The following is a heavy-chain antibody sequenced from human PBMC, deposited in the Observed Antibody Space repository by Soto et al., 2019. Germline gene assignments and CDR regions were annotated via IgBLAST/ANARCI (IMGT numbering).Heavy chain of an antibody. J-gene: IGHJ5*02. CDR2: VYYSGST. Sequence: PSETLSLTCTVSGGSISSYYWSWIRQPPGKGLEWIGYVYYSGSTNYNPSLKSRVTISLDTSKNQFSLKLNSVTAADTAVYYCARENVVVLAASLLRWFDPWGQGTLVTVSS. CDR3: ARENVVVLAASLLRWFDP. CDR1: GGSISSYY. D-gene: IGHD2-15*01. V-gene: IGHV4-59*01.